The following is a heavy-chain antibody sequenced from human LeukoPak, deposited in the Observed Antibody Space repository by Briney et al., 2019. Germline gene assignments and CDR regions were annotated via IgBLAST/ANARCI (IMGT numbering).Heavy chain of an antibody. CDR1: GGSISRYY. CDR3: ARDSPRSGYYYYMDV. Sequence: SETLCPTCTVSGGSISRYYWSWIRQPPGKGLEGIGYIYYSRSTNYNPSLKSRVTISVDTSKNQFSLKLSSVTAADTAVYYCARDSPRSGYYYYMDVWGKGTTVTVSS. CDR2: IYYSRST. V-gene: IGHV4-59*01. J-gene: IGHJ6*03.